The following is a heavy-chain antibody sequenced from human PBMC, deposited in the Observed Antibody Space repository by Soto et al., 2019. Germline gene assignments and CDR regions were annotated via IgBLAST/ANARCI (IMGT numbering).Heavy chain of an antibody. D-gene: IGHD2-15*01. CDR3: TRRPYRSTSGGIDY. CDR1: GGSISNYY. J-gene: IGHJ4*02. Sequence: SETLSLTCTVSGGSISNYYWSWIRQPPGKGLEWIGHIFYSGSTNYNPALKSRVTISVDTSKNQFSLKLSSVTAADTAVYYCTRRPYRSTSGGIDYWGQGTLVTVSS. V-gene: IGHV4-59*01. CDR2: IFYSGST.